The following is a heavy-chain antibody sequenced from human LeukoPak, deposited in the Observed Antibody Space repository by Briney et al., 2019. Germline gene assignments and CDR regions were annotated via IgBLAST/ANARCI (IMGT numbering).Heavy chain of an antibody. CDR2: TYHSGST. CDR3: ASAAVWLAFDQ. D-gene: IGHD3-10*01. V-gene: IGHV4-59*08. Sequence: SETLSLTCTVSGGSSSSYQWSWIRQPPGKGLEWIGHTYHSGSTNYNPSHQSRVTISVDTSKNQFSLKVRSVTAADTAVYYCASAAVWLAFDQWGQGTLVTVSS. J-gene: IGHJ4*02. CDR1: GGSSSSYQ.